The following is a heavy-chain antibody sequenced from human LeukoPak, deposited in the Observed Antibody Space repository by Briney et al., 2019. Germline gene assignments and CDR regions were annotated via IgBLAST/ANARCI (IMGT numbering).Heavy chain of an antibody. V-gene: IGHV1-8*01. Sequence: ASVKVSCKASGYSFTNFDINWVRQATGQGLEWMGWMNPNSGNKGYAQKFQGRVTMTMNTSITTAYMELSSLRSEGTAVYYCARGPQWRGDYYYMDVWGRGTTVTVSS. CDR2: MNPNSGNK. CDR1: GYSFTNFD. D-gene: IGHD6-19*01. J-gene: IGHJ6*03. CDR3: ARGPQWRGDYYYMDV.